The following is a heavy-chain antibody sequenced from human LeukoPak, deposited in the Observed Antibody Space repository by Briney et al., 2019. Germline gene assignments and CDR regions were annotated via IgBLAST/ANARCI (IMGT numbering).Heavy chain of an antibody. CDR3: AREGGYSGYDFDY. CDR2: ISSSGSTI. V-gene: IGHV3-48*03. J-gene: IGHJ4*02. Sequence: PGGSLRLSCAASGFTFSSYWMSWVRQAPGKGLEWVSYISSSGSTIYYADSVKGRFTISRDNAKNSLYLQMNSLRAEDTAVYYCAREGGYSGYDFDYWGQGTLVTVSS. CDR1: GFTFSSYW. D-gene: IGHD5-12*01.